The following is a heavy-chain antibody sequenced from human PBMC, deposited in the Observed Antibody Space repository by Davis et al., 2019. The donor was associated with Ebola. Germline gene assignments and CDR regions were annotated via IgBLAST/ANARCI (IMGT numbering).Heavy chain of an antibody. V-gene: IGHV3-21*01. CDR3: NTGMTTVTSVDY. D-gene: IGHD4-11*01. J-gene: IGHJ4*02. CDR2: ISSSSSYI. CDR1: GFTFSSYS. Sequence: GESLKISCAASGFTFSSYSMNWVRQAPGKGLEWVSSISSSSSYIYYADSVKGRFTISRDNAKNSLYLQMNSLRAEDTAVYYCNTGMTTVTSVDYCGQGTLVTVSS.